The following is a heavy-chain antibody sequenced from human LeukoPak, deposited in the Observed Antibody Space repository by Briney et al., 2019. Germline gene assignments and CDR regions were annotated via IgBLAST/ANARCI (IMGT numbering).Heavy chain of an antibody. CDR3: ARGSGWYGYGY. CDR2: VYNSGST. J-gene: IGHJ4*02. Sequence: SETLSLTCTVSGGSISSYYWSWIRQPPGKGLEWIGYVYNSGSTNYNPSLKSRVTISVDTSKNQFSLKLSSVTAADTAVYYCARGSGWYGYGYWGQGTLVTVSS. CDR1: GGSISSYY. V-gene: IGHV4-59*12. D-gene: IGHD6-19*01.